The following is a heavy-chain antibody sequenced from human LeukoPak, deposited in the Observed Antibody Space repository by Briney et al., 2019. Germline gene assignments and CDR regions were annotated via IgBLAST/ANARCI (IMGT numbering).Heavy chain of an antibody. CDR2: IYYSGST. CDR1: GGSISSSSYY. Sequence: SETLSLTCTVSGGSISSSSYYWGWIRQPPGKGLEWIGSIYYSGSTYYNPSLKSRVTISVDTSKNQFSLKLSSVTAADTAVYYCARGGSGYTFDIWGQGTMVTVSS. V-gene: IGHV4-39*07. CDR3: ARGGSGYTFDI. J-gene: IGHJ3*02. D-gene: IGHD3-22*01.